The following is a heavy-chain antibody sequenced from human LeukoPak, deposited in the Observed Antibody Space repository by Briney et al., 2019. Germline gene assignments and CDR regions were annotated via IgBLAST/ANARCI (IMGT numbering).Heavy chain of an antibody. CDR1: GFTFSSYS. D-gene: IGHD6-13*01. CDR2: IKQDGSEK. CDR3: ARDQEQQLVDAFDI. V-gene: IGHV3-7*01. J-gene: IGHJ3*02. Sequence: GGSLRLSCAASGFTFSSYSMNWVRQAPGKGLEWVANIKQDGSEKYYVDSVKGRFTISRDNAKNSLYLQMNSLRAEDTAVYYCARDQEQQLVDAFDIWGQGTMVTVSS.